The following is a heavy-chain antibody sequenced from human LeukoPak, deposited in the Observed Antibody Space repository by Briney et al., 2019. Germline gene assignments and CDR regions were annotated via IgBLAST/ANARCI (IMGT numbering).Heavy chain of an antibody. D-gene: IGHD2-2*02. CDR3: ARAIADRYNGFAP. J-gene: IGHJ5*02. Sequence: SETLSLTCTVSGGSISSYYWSWIRQPPGKGLEWIGYISYRGSTNYNPSLKSRVTISLDASKDQFSLKLSPVTAADTAVYYCARAIADRYNGFAPWGQGALVTVSS. CDR2: ISYRGST. CDR1: GGSISSYY. V-gene: IGHV4-59*08.